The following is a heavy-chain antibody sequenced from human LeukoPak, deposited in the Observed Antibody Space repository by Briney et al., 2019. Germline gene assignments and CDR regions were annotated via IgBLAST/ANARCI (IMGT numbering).Heavy chain of an antibody. CDR1: GFTFSSYG. CDR3: AKDRDCSSTSCYFFDY. J-gene: IGHJ4*02. Sequence: PGGSLRLSCAASGFTFSSYGMHWVRQAPGKGLEWVAFIRYDGSNKYYADSVKGRFTISRDNSKNTLYLQMNSLRAEDTAVYYCAKDRDCSSTSCYFFDYWGQGTLVTVSS. D-gene: IGHD2-2*01. CDR2: IRYDGSNK. V-gene: IGHV3-30*02.